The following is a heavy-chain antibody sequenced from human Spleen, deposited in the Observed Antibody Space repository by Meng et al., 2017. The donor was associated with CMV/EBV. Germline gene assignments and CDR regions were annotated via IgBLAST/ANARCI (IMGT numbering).Heavy chain of an antibody. D-gene: IGHD3-3*01. V-gene: IGHV3-48*04. CDR3: AKRGDYDFWSGYYKGWFDP. Sequence: GESLKISCAASGFSFSTSSMNWVRQAPGKGLEWLSYISVSSGSINYADSVKGRFTISRDNAKNSLYLQMSSLRVEDTAVYYCAKRGDYDFWSGYYKGWFDPWGQGTLVTVSS. CDR2: ISVSSGSI. J-gene: IGHJ5*02. CDR1: GFSFSTSS.